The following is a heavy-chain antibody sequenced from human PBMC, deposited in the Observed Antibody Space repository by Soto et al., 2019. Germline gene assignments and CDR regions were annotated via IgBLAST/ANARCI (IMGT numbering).Heavy chain of an antibody. D-gene: IGHD2-2*01. CDR1: GGSVSSGSYY. V-gene: IGHV4-61*01. J-gene: IGHJ5*02. Sequence: PSETLSLTCTVSGGSVSSGSYYWSWIRQPPGKGLEWIGYIYYSGSTNYNPSLKSRVTISVDTSKNQFSLKLSSVTAADTAVYCCARDVVAPTSWFDPWGQGTLVTVSS. CDR3: ARDVVAPTSWFDP. CDR2: IYYSGST.